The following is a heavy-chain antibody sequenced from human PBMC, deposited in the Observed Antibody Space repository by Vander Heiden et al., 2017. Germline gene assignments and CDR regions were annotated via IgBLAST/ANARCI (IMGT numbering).Heavy chain of an antibody. V-gene: IGHV1-18*01. D-gene: IGHD3-22*01. CDR1: GYTFTSYG. CDR2: ISAYNGNT. CDR3: ARDPDDSSGYYYPFPFDY. Sequence: QVQLVQSGAEVKKPGASVTVSCKASGYTFTSYGISWVRQAPGQGLEWMGWISAYNGNTNYAQKLQGRVTMTTDTSTSTAYMELRSLRSDDTAVYYCARDPDDSSGYYYPFPFDYWGQGTLVTVSS. J-gene: IGHJ4*02.